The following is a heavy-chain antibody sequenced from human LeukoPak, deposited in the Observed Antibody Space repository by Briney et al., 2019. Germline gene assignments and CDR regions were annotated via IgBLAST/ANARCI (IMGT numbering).Heavy chain of an antibody. D-gene: IGHD3-9*01. V-gene: IGHV4-31*03. CDR2: IYYSGST. CDR1: GGSISSGGYY. Sequence: PSETLSLTCTVSGGSISSGGYYWSWIRQHPGKGLEWIGYIYYSGSTYYNPSLKSRVTISVDTSKNQFSLKLSSVTAADTAVYYCARGLTDNYYYYGMDVWDKGTTVTVSS. CDR3: ARGLTDNYYYYGMDV. J-gene: IGHJ6*04.